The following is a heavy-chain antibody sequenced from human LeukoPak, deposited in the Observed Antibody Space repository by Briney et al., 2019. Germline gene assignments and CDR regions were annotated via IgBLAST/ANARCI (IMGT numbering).Heavy chain of an antibody. V-gene: IGHV1-69*13. Sequence: ASVKVSCKASGYTFSSYAISWVRQAPGQGLEWMGGIIPIFGTANYAQKFQGRVTITADESTSTAYMELSSLRSEDTAVYYCARGTGYSGYGLDAFDIWGQGTMVTVSS. CDR2: IIPIFGTA. D-gene: IGHD5-12*01. CDR3: ARGTGYSGYGLDAFDI. CDR1: GYTFSSYA. J-gene: IGHJ3*02.